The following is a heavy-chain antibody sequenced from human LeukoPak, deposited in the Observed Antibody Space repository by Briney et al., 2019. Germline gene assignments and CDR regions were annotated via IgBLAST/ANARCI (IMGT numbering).Heavy chain of an antibody. Sequence: AGGSLRLSCAASGFTFSSYGMNWVRQAPGKGLEWVSFIFSSSTYIYYTDSVKGRFTISRDNARNSLYLQMDNLRAEDTGVYYCARDFYDGFALDYWGQGTLVTVSS. CDR2: IFSSSTYI. CDR1: GFTFSSYG. J-gene: IGHJ4*02. CDR3: ARDFYDGFALDY. D-gene: IGHD2/OR15-2a*01. V-gene: IGHV3-21*03.